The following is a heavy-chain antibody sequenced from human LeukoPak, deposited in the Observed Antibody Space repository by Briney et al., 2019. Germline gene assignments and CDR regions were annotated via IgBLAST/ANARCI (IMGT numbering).Heavy chain of an antibody. V-gene: IGHV4-39*07. CDR3: ARRYSGYDPNDFDY. D-gene: IGHD5-12*01. CDR1: GDSIGSSNYY. CDR2: IYYTGST. Sequence: SETLSLTCTVSGDSIGSSNYYWGWIRQPPGKGLEWIGSIYYTGSTYYNPSLKSRVTISVDTSKNQFSLKLSSVTAADTAVYYCARRYSGYDPNDFDYWGQGTLVTVSS. J-gene: IGHJ4*02.